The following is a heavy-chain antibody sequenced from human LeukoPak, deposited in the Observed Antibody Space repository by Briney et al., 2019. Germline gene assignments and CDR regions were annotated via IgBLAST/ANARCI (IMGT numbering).Heavy chain of an antibody. CDR2: ISSESTNI. Sequence: GRSLRLSCAASGFTFSSYAMNWVRQAPGKGLEWVSSISSESTNIYYTDSVKGRFTIARDNAKNSLYLQMNSLIPEDTAVYYCSRDGSGSGDVWGQGTLVTVSS. V-gene: IGHV3-21*01. CDR3: SRDGSGSGDV. J-gene: IGHJ4*02. CDR1: GFTFSSYA. D-gene: IGHD2-21*02.